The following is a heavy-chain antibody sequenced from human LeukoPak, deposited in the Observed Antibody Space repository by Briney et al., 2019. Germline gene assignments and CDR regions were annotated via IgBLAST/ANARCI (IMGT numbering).Heavy chain of an antibody. D-gene: IGHD6-13*01. J-gene: IGHJ6*02. CDR1: GFTFSSYW. Sequence: GGSLRLSCAASGFTFSSYWMSWVRQAPGKGLERVANRKQDGSENYYVDSVKGRFTISRDNAKNSLYLQMNSLRAEDTAVYYCARDYGGSSWYSYYYYYYGMDVWGQGTTVTVSS. V-gene: IGHV3-7*01. CDR3: ARDYGGSSWYSYYYYYYGMDV. CDR2: RKQDGSEN.